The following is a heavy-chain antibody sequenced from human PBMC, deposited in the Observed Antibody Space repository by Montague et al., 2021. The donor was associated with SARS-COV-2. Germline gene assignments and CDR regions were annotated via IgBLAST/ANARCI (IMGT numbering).Heavy chain of an antibody. D-gene: IGHD3-22*01. CDR1: GGSIRSYY. J-gene: IGHJ5*02. V-gene: IGHV4-59*08. Sequence: SETLSLTCEVSGGSIRSYYWSWIRQSPGKGLEWIGYVHYTGSTKYNPSLKTRVTLSLDTPKNHFSLRLNSVTAADTAVYYCARGVTMIVVVMRYNWFDPWGQGTLVTVSS. CDR3: ARGVTMIVVVMRYNWFDP. CDR2: VHYTGST.